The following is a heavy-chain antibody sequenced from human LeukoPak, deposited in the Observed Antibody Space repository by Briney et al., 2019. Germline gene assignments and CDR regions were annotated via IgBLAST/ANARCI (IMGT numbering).Heavy chain of an antibody. Sequence: GGSLGLSCAASGFTFSSYAMSWVRQAPGKGLEWVSGITDSGEVTYYTDSVKGRFTISRDNSKNTLYLQMNSLRAEDTAVYYCANWDRVAAGIDYWGQGTLVTVSS. CDR3: ANWDRVAAGIDY. J-gene: IGHJ4*02. D-gene: IGHD6-13*01. CDR2: ITDSGEVT. V-gene: IGHV3-23*01. CDR1: GFTFSSYA.